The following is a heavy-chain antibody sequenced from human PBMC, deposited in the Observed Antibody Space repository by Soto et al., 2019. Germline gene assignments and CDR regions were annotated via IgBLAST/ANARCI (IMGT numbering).Heavy chain of an antibody. V-gene: IGHV3-7*03. D-gene: IGHD6-19*01. Sequence: EVQLVESGGGLVQPGGSLRLSCAASGFTFSNYWMSWVRQAPGKGLEWVASINPDGTLKYYVDSVKGRFTISRDNANNSFSLQMISLRAEDTAVYSCARWQSSCWYLDIWGQGTLLSVSS. CDR3: ARWQSSCWYLDI. J-gene: IGHJ4*02. CDR2: INPDGTLK. CDR1: GFTFSNYW.